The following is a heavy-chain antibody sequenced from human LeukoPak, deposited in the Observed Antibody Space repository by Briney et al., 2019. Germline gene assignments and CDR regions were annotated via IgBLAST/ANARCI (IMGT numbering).Heavy chain of an antibody. V-gene: IGHV3-21*01. CDR2: ISSSSSYI. CDR1: GFTFSSYS. CDR3: AKDLDGSGSYSYYYYGMDV. Sequence: GGSLRLSCAASGFTFSSYSMNWVRQAPGKGLEWVSSISSSSSYIYYADSVKGRFTISRDNSKNTLYLQMNSLRAEDTAMYYCAKDLDGSGSYSYYYYGMDVWGQGTTVTVSS. D-gene: IGHD3-10*01. J-gene: IGHJ6*02.